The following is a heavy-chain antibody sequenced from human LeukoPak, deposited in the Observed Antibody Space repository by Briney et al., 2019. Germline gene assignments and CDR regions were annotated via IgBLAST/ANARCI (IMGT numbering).Heavy chain of an antibody. J-gene: IGHJ3*02. CDR2: INPNSGGT. V-gene: IGHV1-2*02. D-gene: IGHD4-17*01. CDR1: GYTFTGYY. CDR3: AREGGSSRVTPPDDAFDI. Sequence: GASVKVSCKASGYTFTGYYMHWVRQAPGQGLEWMGWINPNSGGTNYAQKFQGRVTMTRDTSISTAYMELSRLRSDDTAVYYCAREGGSSRVTPPDDAFDIWGKGTMVTVFS.